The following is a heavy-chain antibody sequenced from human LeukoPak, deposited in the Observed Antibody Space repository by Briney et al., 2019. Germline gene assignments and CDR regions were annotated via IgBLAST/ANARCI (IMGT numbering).Heavy chain of an antibody. CDR2: IYYSAST. J-gene: IGHJ5*02. CDR3: ARHSPILVGTTYNWFDP. CDR1: GGSITSGTYY. Sequence: SETLSLTCTVSGGSITSGTYYWGWIRQPPGKGLEWLGSIYYSASTWYNPSLKSRVIVSVDTSKNQFSLKLSSVTAADTAVYYCARHSPILVGTTYNWFDPWGQGTLVTVSS. V-gene: IGHV4-39*01. D-gene: IGHD1-26*01.